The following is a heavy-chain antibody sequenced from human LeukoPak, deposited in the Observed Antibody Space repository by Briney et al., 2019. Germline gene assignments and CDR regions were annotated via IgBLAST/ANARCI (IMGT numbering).Heavy chain of an antibody. Sequence: SETLSLTCAVYGGSFSGYYWSWICQPPGKGLEWIGEINHSGSTNYNPSLKSRVTISVDTSKNQFSLKLSSVTAADTAVYYCAIGATDTDAFDIWGQGTMVTVSS. CDR1: GGSFSGYY. D-gene: IGHD5-18*01. V-gene: IGHV4-34*01. J-gene: IGHJ3*02. CDR2: INHSGST. CDR3: AIGATDTDAFDI.